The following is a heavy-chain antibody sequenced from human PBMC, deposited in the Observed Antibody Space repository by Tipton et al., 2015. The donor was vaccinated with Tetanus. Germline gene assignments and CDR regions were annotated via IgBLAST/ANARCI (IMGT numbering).Heavy chain of an antibody. V-gene: IGHV4-39*01. CDR3: AGLHYYDSASYPLY. CDR1: GGSISSSSSY. J-gene: IGHJ4*02. D-gene: IGHD3-10*01. Sequence: TLSLTCIVSGGSISSSSSYWGWIRQPPGKGLGWIGSISYKGSTYYNPSLKSRVTMSVDTSKNQFSLRLRSVTAADTAVFYCAGLHYYDSASYPLYWGQGTLVTVSS. CDR2: ISYKGST.